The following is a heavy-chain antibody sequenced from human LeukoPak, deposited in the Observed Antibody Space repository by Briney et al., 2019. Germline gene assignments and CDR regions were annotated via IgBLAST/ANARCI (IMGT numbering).Heavy chain of an antibody. CDR2: ISYDGSNK. J-gene: IGHJ4*02. V-gene: IGHV3-30-3*01. D-gene: IGHD3-10*01. Sequence: GRSLRLSCAASGFTFSSYAMHWVRQAPGKGLEWVAVISYDGSNKYYADSVKGRFTISRDNSKNTLYLQMNSLRAEDTAVYYCARDPWSGNRFGELSYYFDYWGQGTLVTVSS. CDR3: ARDPWSGNRFGELSYYFDY. CDR1: GFTFSSYA.